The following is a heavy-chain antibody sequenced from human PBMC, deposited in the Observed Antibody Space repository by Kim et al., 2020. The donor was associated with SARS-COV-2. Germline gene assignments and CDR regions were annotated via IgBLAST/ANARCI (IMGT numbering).Heavy chain of an antibody. J-gene: IGHJ6*02. CDR3: ARAEVAARFGMDV. Sequence: SETLSLTCAVSGGSIRRNNWWSWVRQTPGKGLEWIGEIYHTGNTKYNPSLQSRVIISVDRSKNQFSLKLSSVTAADTAVYFCARAEVAARFGMDVWGQGTTATVSS. CDR2: IYHTGNT. CDR1: GGSIRRNNW. V-gene: IGHV4-4*02. D-gene: IGHD6-6*01.